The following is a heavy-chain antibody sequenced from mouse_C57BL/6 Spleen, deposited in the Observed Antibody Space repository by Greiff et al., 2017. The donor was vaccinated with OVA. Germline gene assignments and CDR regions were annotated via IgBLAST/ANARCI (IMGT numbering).Heavy chain of an antibody. Sequence: VQLQQSGAELVRPGASVTLSCKASGYTFTDYEMHWVKQTPVHGLEWIGAIDPETGGTAYNQKFKGKAILTADKSSSTAYMELRSLTSEDSAVYYCTRTGYYGSRGYFDVWGTGTTVTVSS. CDR2: IDPETGGT. V-gene: IGHV1-15*01. CDR1: GYTFTDYE. J-gene: IGHJ1*03. CDR3: TRTGYYGSRGYFDV. D-gene: IGHD1-1*01.